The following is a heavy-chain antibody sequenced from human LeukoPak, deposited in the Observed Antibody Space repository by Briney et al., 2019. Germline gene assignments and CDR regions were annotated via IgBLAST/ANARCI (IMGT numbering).Heavy chain of an antibody. Sequence: SETLSLTCTVSGGSISSYYWRWIRQPPGKGLEWIGYIYYSGSTNYNPSLKSRVTISVDTSKNQFSLKLSSVTAADTAVYYCARVLGYCSSTSCRHYYYYGMDVWGQGTTVTVSS. V-gene: IGHV4-59*01. D-gene: IGHD2-2*01. CDR3: ARVLGYCSSTSCRHYYYYGMDV. J-gene: IGHJ6*02. CDR1: GGSISSYY. CDR2: IYYSGST.